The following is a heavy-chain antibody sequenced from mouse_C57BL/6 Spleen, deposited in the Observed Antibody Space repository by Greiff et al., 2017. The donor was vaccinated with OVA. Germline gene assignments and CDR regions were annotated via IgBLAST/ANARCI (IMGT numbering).Heavy chain of an antibody. CDR1: GYTFTSYW. V-gene: IGHV1-61*01. CDR2: IYPSDSET. CDR3: ASHWDGYFDV. D-gene: IGHD4-1*01. Sequence: QVQLQQPGAELVRPGSSVKLSCKASGYTFTSYWMDWVKQRPGQGLEWIGNIYPSDSETHYNQKFKDKAPLTVDKSSSTAYMQLSSLTSEDSAVYYCASHWDGYFDVWGTGTTVTVSS. J-gene: IGHJ1*03.